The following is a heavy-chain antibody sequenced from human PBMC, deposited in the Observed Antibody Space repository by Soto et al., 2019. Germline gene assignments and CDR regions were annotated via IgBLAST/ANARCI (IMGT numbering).Heavy chain of an antibody. CDR3: ARGIYSTSYFFDS. CDR1: GDSISTADYY. CDR2: IYYSGNT. J-gene: IGHJ4*02. D-gene: IGHD6-6*01. Sequence: QVQLQESGPGLVKPSQTLSLTCTVSGDSISTADYYWNWIRQPPGKGLEWIGYIYYSGNTYYIPYIQRRVTISVDTSKNPISLKLNSVTAADTAVYYCARGIYSTSYFFDSWGQGTLVTVSS. V-gene: IGHV4-30-4*01.